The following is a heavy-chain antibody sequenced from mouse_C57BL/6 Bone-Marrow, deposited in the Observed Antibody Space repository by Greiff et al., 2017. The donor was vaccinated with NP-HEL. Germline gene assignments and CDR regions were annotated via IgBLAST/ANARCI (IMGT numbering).Heavy chain of an antibody. Sequence: QVQLQQSGAELVRPGTSVKVSCKASGYAFTNYLIEWVKQRPGQGLEWIGVINPGSGGTNYNEKFKGKATLTADKSSSTAYMQLSSLTSEDSAVYFYAGESHYYGSSSYYFDYWGQGTTLTVSS. D-gene: IGHD1-1*01. CDR1: GYAFTNYL. CDR3: AGESHYYGSSSYYFDY. CDR2: INPGSGGT. J-gene: IGHJ2*01. V-gene: IGHV1-54*01.